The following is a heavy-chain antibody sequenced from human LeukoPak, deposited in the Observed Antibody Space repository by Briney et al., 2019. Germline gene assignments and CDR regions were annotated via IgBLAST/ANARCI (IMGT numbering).Heavy chain of an antibody. J-gene: IGHJ6*02. CDR3: ARDQAFDWFYYYYCMDV. V-gene: IGHV3-23*01. CDR1: GFTFNNYA. Sequence: QTGGSLRLYCAASGFTFNNYALSWVRQAPGKGLEWVSTIGTSINNTYYADSVKGRFTIYRDNSNHTLSLKMSSLRAEATAIYYCARDQAFDWFYYYYCMDVWGLGTTVIVSS. D-gene: IGHD3-9*01. CDR2: IGTSINNT.